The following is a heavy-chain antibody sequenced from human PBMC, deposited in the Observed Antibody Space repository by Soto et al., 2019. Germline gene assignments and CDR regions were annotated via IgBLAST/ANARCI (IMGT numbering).Heavy chain of an antibody. CDR3: ARDPVAYCGGDCRTFDY. J-gene: IGHJ4*02. D-gene: IGHD2-21*02. CDR1: RFTFSSYA. Sequence: QVQLVESGGGVVQPGRSLRLSCAASRFTFSSYAMDWVRQAPGKGLECVAVISYDGSNKYYADSVKGRFTISRDNSKNTLYLQMNSLRAEDTAVYYCARDPVAYCGGDCRTFDYWGQGTLVTVSS. V-gene: IGHV3-30-3*01. CDR2: ISYDGSNK.